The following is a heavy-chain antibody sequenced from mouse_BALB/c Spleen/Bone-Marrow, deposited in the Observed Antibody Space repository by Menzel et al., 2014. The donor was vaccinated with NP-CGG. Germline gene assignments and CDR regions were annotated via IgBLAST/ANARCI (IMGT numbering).Heavy chain of an antibody. D-gene: IGHD4-1*01. Sequence: QVQLQHPGAELVKPGASVKLSCKASGYTFTSYYMYWVKQRPGQGLEWIGEINPSNGGTNFNEKFKSRATLTVDKSSSTAYMQLSGLTSEDSAVYYCTRGRTWDFDYWGQGTTLTVSS. J-gene: IGHJ2*01. CDR3: TRGRTWDFDY. CDR2: INPSNGGT. V-gene: IGHV1S81*02. CDR1: GYTFTSYY.